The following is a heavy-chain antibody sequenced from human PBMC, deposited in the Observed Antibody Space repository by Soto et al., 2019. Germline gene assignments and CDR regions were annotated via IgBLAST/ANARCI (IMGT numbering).Heavy chain of an antibody. CDR3: AKDFGSVYYEYFDY. Sequence: GGSLRLSCAASGFTFDDYAMHWVRQAPGKGLEWVSGISWNSGSIGYADSVKGRFTISRDNAKNSLYLQMNSLRAEDTALYYCAKDFGSVYYEYFDYWGQGTLVTVSS. CDR1: GFTFDDYA. D-gene: IGHD3-3*01. J-gene: IGHJ4*02. V-gene: IGHV3-9*01. CDR2: ISWNSGSI.